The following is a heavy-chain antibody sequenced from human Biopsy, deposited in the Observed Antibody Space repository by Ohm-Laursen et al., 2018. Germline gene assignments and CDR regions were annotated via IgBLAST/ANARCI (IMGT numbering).Heavy chain of an antibody. V-gene: IGHV3-23*01. D-gene: IGHD6-19*01. J-gene: IGHJ4*02. Sequence: GSLRLSCAASGFIFSSNALTWVRQAPGKGLEWVSSISVGDGTTYYVDSVKGRFTISRDNSKNTVYLQMNSLRAEDTAVYYCAKGRDSGWNGGDYWGRGTLVTASS. CDR3: AKGRDSGWNGGDY. CDR1: GFIFSSNA. CDR2: ISVGDGTT.